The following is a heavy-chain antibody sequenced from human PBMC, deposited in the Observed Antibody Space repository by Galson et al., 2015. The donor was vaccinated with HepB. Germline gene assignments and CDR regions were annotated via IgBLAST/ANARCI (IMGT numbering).Heavy chain of an antibody. Sequence: SVKVSCKASGGTFSSYAIGWVRQAPGQGLEWMGGIIPIFGTANYAQKFQGRVTITADESTSTAYMELSSLRSEDTAVYYCASGGNRHFRGPIVVVPAARYGMDVWGQGTTVTVSS. V-gene: IGHV1-69*13. CDR1: GGTFSSYA. D-gene: IGHD2-2*01. CDR2: IIPIFGTA. J-gene: IGHJ6*02. CDR3: ASGGNRHFRGPIVVVPAARYGMDV.